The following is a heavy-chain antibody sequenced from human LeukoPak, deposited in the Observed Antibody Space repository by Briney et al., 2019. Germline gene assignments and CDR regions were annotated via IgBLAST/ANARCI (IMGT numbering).Heavy chain of an antibody. CDR2: IRYDGSNK. Sequence: GGSLRLSCAASGFTFSSYGMHWVRQAPGKGLEWVAFIRYDGSNKYYADSVKGRFTISRDNSKNTLYLQMNSLRADDTAVYSCAKDPPYSSGWYGNYFDYWGQGTLVTVSS. CDR3: AKDPPYSSGWYGNYFDY. V-gene: IGHV3-30*02. J-gene: IGHJ4*02. D-gene: IGHD6-19*01. CDR1: GFTFSSYG.